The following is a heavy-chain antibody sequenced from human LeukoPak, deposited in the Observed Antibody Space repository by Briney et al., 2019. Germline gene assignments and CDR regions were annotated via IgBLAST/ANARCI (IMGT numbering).Heavy chain of an antibody. V-gene: IGHV4-4*07. CDR1: GGSISGYY. CDR2: IYTSGST. J-gene: IGHJ2*01. CDR3: ARHGWHSWYFDL. D-gene: IGHD6-19*01. Sequence: SETLSLTCTVSGGSISGYYWSWIRQPAGKGLEWIGRIYTSGSTNYNPSLKSRVTMSVDTSKNQFSLKLSSVTAADTAVFYCARHGWHSWYFDLWGRGTLVTVSS.